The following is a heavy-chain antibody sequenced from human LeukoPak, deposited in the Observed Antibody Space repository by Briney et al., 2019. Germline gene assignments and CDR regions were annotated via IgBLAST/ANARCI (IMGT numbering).Heavy chain of an antibody. J-gene: IGHJ5*02. CDR3: ARDQGLVPP. Sequence: GGSLRLSCAASGFTFSSYTMNWVRQAPGKGLEWVSSISSSGSTIYYADSVKGRFTISRDNAKNSLYLQMNSLRAEDTAVYYCARDQGLVPPWGQGTLVTVSS. CDR2: ISSSGSTI. D-gene: IGHD3/OR15-3a*01. CDR1: GFTFSSYT. V-gene: IGHV3-48*04.